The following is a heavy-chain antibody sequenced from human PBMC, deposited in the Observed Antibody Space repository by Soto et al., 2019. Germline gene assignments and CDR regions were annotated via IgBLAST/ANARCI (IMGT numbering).Heavy chain of an antibody. CDR3: TASLTSGAFDI. V-gene: IGHV3-15*01. Sequence: EVQLVESGGGLVKPGGSLRLSCAVSGFTFSNAWMSWVRQAPGKGLEWVGRIISKPDGGRTDYTAPVKGRFTISGDDSTNTLYLQRSSRKTEDTAVYYCTASLTSGAFDIWGQGTMVTVSS. J-gene: IGHJ3*02. CDR1: GFTFSNAW. D-gene: IGHD7-27*01. CDR2: IISKPDGGRT.